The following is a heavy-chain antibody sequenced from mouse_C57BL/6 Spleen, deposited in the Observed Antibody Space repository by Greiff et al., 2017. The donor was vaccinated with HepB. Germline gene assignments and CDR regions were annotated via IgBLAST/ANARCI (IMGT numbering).Heavy chain of an antibody. V-gene: IGHV5-6*01. D-gene: IGHD2-5*01. CDR2: ISSGGSYT. J-gene: IGHJ2*01. CDR1: GFTFSSYG. CDR3: AREDYYSNYPYYFDY. Sequence: EVMLVESGGDLVKPGGSLKLSCAASGFTFSSYGMSWVRQTPDKRLEWVATISSGGSYTYYPDSVKGRVTISRDNAKNTLYLQMSSLKSEDTAMYYCAREDYYSNYPYYFDYWGQGTTLTVSS.